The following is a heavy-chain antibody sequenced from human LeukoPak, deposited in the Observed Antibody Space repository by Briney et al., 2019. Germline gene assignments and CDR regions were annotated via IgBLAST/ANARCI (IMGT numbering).Heavy chain of an antibody. CDR1: GGSFSGYY. Sequence: SETLSLTCAVYGGSFSGYYWSWIRQPPGKGLEWIGEINHSGSTNYNPSLKSRVTISVDTSKNQFSLKLSSVTAADTAVYYCARGRMYYDFWSGYYAFDPWGQGTLVTVSS. J-gene: IGHJ5*02. D-gene: IGHD3-3*01. CDR3: ARGRMYYDFWSGYYAFDP. CDR2: INHSGST. V-gene: IGHV4-34*01.